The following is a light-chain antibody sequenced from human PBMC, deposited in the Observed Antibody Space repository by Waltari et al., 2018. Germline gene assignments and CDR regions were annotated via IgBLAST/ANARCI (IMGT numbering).Light chain of an antibody. CDR2: WAS. V-gene: IGKV4-1*01. J-gene: IGKJ5*01. CDR3: QQYCTIPIT. CDR1: QSVLYSSNSKDY. Sequence: DIVMTQSPDSLDVSLPERASSTCTSSQSVLYSSNSKDYLAWYHQKPGQPPKLLIYWASPRESRVPDRFSGSGSGTDFTLTISSLQAEDVAVYYCQQYCTIPITFGQGTRLEIK.